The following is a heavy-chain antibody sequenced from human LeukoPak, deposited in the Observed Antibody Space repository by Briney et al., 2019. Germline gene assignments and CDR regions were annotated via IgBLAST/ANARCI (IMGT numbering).Heavy chain of an antibody. Sequence: PGGSLRLSCAASGFTFSSYAMSWVRQAPGKGLEWVSAISGSGGSTYYADSVKGRFTISRDNSKNTLYLQMNSLRAEDTAVYYCAKDLCSGGSCYYGLDYWGQGTLVTVSS. CDR3: AKDLCSGGSCYYGLDY. CDR1: GFTFSSYA. V-gene: IGHV3-23*01. D-gene: IGHD2-15*01. J-gene: IGHJ4*02. CDR2: ISGSGGST.